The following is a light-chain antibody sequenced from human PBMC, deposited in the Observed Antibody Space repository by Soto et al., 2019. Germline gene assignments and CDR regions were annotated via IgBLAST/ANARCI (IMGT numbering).Light chain of an antibody. Sequence: QSALTQPGSVCVSPGQSITISCTGTSSNVSYYNYVSLDQQHPGKVPKIMIYDFSNRPSWVSNRFSGSKSGKTASLTISGPQAEDDADYYCSSYTTISTYVFATGTK. J-gene: IGLJ1*01. CDR3: SSYTTISTYV. CDR2: DFS. V-gene: IGLV2-14*01. CDR1: SSNVSYYNY.